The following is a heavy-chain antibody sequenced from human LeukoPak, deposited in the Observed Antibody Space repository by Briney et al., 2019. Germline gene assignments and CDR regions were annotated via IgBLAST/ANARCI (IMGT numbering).Heavy chain of an antibody. CDR2: ISAYNGNT. J-gene: IGHJ4*02. V-gene: IGHV1-18*01. CDR3: ARWVYYGYYFDY. Sequence: ASVKVSCMASGYTFTSYGISWVRQAPGQGLEWMGWISAYNGNTNYAQKLQGRVTMTTDTSTSTAYMELRSLRSDDTAVYYCARWVYYGYYFDYWGQGTLVTVSS. CDR1: GYTFTSYG. D-gene: IGHD3-10*01.